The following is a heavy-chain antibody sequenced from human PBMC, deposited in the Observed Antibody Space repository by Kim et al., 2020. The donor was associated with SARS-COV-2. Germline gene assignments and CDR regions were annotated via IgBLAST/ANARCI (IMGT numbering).Heavy chain of an antibody. CDR2: ISSSSSYI. V-gene: IGHV3-21*01. D-gene: IGHD1-26*01. CDR1: GFTFSSYS. CDR3: ARDSYSGSYWGAFDI. Sequence: GGSLRLSCAASGFTFSSYSMNWVRQAPGKGLEWVSSISSSSSYIYYADSVKGRFTISRDNAKNSLYLQMNSLRAEDTAVYYCARDSYSGSYWGAFDIWGQGTMVTVSS. J-gene: IGHJ3*02.